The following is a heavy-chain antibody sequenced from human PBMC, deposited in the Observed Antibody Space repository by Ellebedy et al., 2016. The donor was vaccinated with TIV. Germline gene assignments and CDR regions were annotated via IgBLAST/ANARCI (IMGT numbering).Heavy chain of an antibody. J-gene: IGHJ4*02. V-gene: IGHV3-33*06. D-gene: IGHD1-26*01. CDR3: AKDLFPSSSGPFDY. CDR1: GFTFNSYG. Sequence: PGGSLRLSCVASGFTFNSYGMHWVRQAPGKGLEWVAVIWYDGRNKYYADSVKGRFTISRDNSKNTLYLQMNSLRAEDTAVYYCAKDLFPSSSGPFDYWGQGTLVTVSS. CDR2: IWYDGRNK.